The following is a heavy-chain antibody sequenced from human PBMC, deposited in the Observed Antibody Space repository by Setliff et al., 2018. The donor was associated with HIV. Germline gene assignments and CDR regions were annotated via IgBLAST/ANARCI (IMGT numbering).Heavy chain of an antibody. CDR1: GYTFTGHY. J-gene: IGHJ4*02. D-gene: IGHD5-12*01. V-gene: IGHV1-2*02. CDR2: IDPHTGGP. Sequence: SVKVSCKASGYTFTGHYMHWVRQAPGQGLQWMGWIDPHTGGPQYSQKFLGRVTMTRGTSISTVYMELTSLRSDDTAIYYCARDANYGSSGYDREYFDYWGQGTLVTVSS. CDR3: ARDANYGSSGYDREYFDY.